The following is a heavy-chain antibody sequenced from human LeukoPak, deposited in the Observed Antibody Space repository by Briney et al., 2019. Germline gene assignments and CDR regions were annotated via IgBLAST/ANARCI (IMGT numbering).Heavy chain of an antibody. D-gene: IGHD3-22*01. CDR3: ARASFSYDSTTYYYEDY. V-gene: IGHV3-48*03. Sequence: PGGSLRLSCAASGFPFSSFEMYWVRQAPGKGLEWVSYISSSGTTTYYAHSVKGRFTISRDNAKNSLYLQMNSLRAEDTAVYYCARASFSYDSTTYYYEDYWGQGTLVTVSS. J-gene: IGHJ4*02. CDR1: GFPFSSFE. CDR2: ISSSGTTT.